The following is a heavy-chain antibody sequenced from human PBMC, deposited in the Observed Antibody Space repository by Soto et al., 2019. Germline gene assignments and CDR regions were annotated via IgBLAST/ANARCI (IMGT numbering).Heavy chain of an antibody. Sequence: QVQLVQSGAEVKKPGASVKVSCKASGYTFTSYDINWVRQATGQGLEWMGWMNPNSGNTGYAQKFQGRVTMTRNTSISTPYMELSSLRSEDTAVYYCARWPDGYYYYGMDVWGQGTTVTVSS. CDR3: ARWPDGYYYYGMDV. CDR2: MNPNSGNT. J-gene: IGHJ6*01. V-gene: IGHV1-8*01. CDR1: GYTFTSYD.